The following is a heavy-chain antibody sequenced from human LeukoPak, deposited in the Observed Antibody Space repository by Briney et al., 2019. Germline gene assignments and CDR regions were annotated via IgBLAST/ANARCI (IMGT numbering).Heavy chain of an antibody. CDR2: IYYIGST. CDR3: ARGYDTSGYYYNDY. V-gene: IGHV4-61*01. Sequence: PSETLSLTCTVSGGSVGSGSYYWTWIRQPPGKGLEWIGYIYYIGSTNHNPSLKSRVTISVDTSKNQFSLKLSSVTAADTAVYYCARGYDTSGYYYNDYWGQGTLVTVSS. J-gene: IGHJ4*02. CDR1: GGSVGSGSYY. D-gene: IGHD3-22*01.